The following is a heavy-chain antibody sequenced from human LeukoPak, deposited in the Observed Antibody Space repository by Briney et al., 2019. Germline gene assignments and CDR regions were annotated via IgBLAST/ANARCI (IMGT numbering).Heavy chain of an antibody. CDR2: ISAYNGNT. D-gene: IGHD2-15*01. V-gene: IGHV1-18*01. Sequence: ASVKVSCKASGYTFTSYGISWVRQAPGQGLEWMGWISAYNGNTNYAQKLQGRVTMTTDTSTCTAYVELRSLRSDDTAVYYCARDPLVVVAATYYYYYGMDVWGQGTTVTVSS. CDR3: ARDPLVVVAATYYYYYGMDV. CDR1: GYTFTSYG. J-gene: IGHJ6*02.